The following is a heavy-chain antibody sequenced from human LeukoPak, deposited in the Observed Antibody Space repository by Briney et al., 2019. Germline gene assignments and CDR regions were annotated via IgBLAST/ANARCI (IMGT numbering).Heavy chain of an antibody. V-gene: IGHV1-24*01. J-gene: IGHJ3*02. Sequence: ASVKVSCKVSGYTLTELSMHWVRQAPGKGLEWMGGFDPKDGETIYAQKFQGRVTMTEDTSTDTAYMELSSLRSEDTAVYYCATTSKDSSVGGDAFDIWGQGTMVTVSS. CDR3: ATTSKDSSVGGDAFDI. D-gene: IGHD3-22*01. CDR2: FDPKDGET. CDR1: GYTLTELS.